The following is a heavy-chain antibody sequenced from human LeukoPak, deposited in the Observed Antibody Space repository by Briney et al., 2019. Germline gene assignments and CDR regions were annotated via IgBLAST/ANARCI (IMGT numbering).Heavy chain of an antibody. Sequence: PGGSLRLSCEASGFTFTTYWIHWVRQGPGKGLVWVSRIKYDGSTSNYADSVKGRFTISRDNAKNTLYLQMNSLRAEDTAVYYCARDYRFRSSSWYFAEYFQHWGQGTLVTVSS. V-gene: IGHV3-74*01. CDR3: ARDYRFRSSSWYFAEYFQH. CDR2: IKYDGSTS. J-gene: IGHJ1*01. CDR1: GFTFTTYW. D-gene: IGHD6-13*01.